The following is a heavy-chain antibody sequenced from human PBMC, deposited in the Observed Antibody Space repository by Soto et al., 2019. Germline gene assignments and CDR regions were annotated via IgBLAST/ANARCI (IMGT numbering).Heavy chain of an antibody. J-gene: IGHJ4*02. CDR3: GRHAPTAHFDY. CDR1: GGSISSSGYY. V-gene: IGHV4-39*01. Sequence: PSETLSLTCSVSGGSISSSGYYWGWIRQPPGKGLEWIASLYKSGNTHYNPSLKSRVTISGDTSKKQFFLTLNSVTAADTAVYYCGRHAPTAHFDYWGQGILVTVSS. CDR2: LYKSGNT. D-gene: IGHD2-21*02.